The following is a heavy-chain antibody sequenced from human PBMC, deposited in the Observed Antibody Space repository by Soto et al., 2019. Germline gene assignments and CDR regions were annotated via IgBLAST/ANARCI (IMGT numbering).Heavy chain of an antibody. CDR2: IYHSGST. V-gene: IGHV4-4*02. J-gene: IGHJ4*02. D-gene: IGHD3-10*01. CDR1: GGSTSSSNW. CDR3: ARHNYGSGSTYFDY. Sequence: SETLSLTCAVSGGSTSSSNWWSWVRQPPGKGLEWIGEIYHSGSTNYNPSLKSRVTISVDKSKNQFSLKLSSVTAADTAVYYCARHNYGSGSTYFDYWGQGTLVTVSS.